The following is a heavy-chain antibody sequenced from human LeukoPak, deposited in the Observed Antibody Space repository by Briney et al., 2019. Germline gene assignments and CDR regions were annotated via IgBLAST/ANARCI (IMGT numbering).Heavy chain of an antibody. J-gene: IGHJ4*02. Sequence: ASVKVSCKASGGTFSCYAISWVRQAPGQGLEWMGGIIPIFGTANYAQKIQGRVTITTDESTSTAYMELSSLRSEDTAVYYCAIHRGGDIVVVPAAAALDYWGQGTLVTVSS. CDR3: AIHRGGDIVVVPAAAALDY. V-gene: IGHV1-69*05. D-gene: IGHD2-2*01. CDR1: GGTFSCYA. CDR2: IIPIFGTA.